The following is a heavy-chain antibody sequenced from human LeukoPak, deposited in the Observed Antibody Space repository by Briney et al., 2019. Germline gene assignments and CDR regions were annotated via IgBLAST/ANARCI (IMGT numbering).Heavy chain of an antibody. CDR2: ISTGSSII. CDR3: AATYSGNWEFDY. V-gene: IGHV3-48*01. CDR1: GFTFSSYS. Sequence: PGGSLRLSCAASGFTFSSYSMNWVRQAPGKGLEWVSYISTGSSIINYADSVKGRFTISRDNAKNSLYLQMNSLRAEDTAVYYCAATYSGNWEFDYWGQGTLVTVSS. D-gene: IGHD1-26*01. J-gene: IGHJ4*02.